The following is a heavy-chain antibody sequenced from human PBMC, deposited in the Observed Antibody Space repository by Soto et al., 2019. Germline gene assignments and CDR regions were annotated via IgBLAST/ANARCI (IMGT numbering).Heavy chain of an antibody. CDR3: ARDGGRLYRGDHYFDY. D-gene: IGHD3-10*01. V-gene: IGHV3-21*01. J-gene: IGHJ4*02. CDR1: GFIFSSYS. Sequence: GGSLRLSCAASGFIFSSYSMSWVRQAPGKGLEWVSLITSSNSYIYYGDTVKGRFTISRDNAKKSLYLQMNSLRAEDTAVYYCARDGGRLYRGDHYFDYWGLGTLVTVSS. CDR2: ITSSNSYI.